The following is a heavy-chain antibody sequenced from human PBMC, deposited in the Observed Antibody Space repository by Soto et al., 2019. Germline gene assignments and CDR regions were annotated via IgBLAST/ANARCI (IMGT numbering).Heavy chain of an antibody. CDR2: ISGSGGGT. Sequence: GGSLRLSCAASGFTFSSYAMSWVRQAPGKGLEWVSSISGSGGGTYYADSVKGRFTISRDNSKNTLSLQMNSLRAEDTAVYYCAKSRGSGRYFNPSDAFDFWGQGTMVTVSS. CDR3: AKSRGSGRYFNPSDAFDF. J-gene: IGHJ3*01. CDR1: GFTFSSYA. V-gene: IGHV3-23*01. D-gene: IGHD3-10*01.